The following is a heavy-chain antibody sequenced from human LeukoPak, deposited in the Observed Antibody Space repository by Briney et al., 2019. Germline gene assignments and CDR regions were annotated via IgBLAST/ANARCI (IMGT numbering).Heavy chain of an antibody. CDR3: SRYSTWFDY. V-gene: IGHV4-59*01. J-gene: IGHJ4*02. D-gene: IGHD3-9*01. CDR1: GGSISSDY. Sequence: PSETLSLTCTVSGGSISSDYWSWIRQPPGKGLEWIGYIYFTGTTTYNPSLKSRVTISVDTSQNQFSLKQNSVTAADTAVYYCSRYSTWFDYWGQGTLVTVSS. CDR2: IYFTGTT.